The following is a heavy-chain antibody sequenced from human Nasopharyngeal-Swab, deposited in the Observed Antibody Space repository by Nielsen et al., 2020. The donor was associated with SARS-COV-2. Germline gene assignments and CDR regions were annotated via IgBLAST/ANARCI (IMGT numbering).Heavy chain of an antibody. V-gene: IGHV3-33*01. Sequence: GESLKISCAASGFTFSSYGMHWVRQAPGKGLEWVAVIWYDGSNKYYADPVKGRFTISRDNSKNTLYLQMNSLRAEDTAVYYCARASSGYDEWYFDLWGRGTLVTVSS. CDR2: IWYDGSNK. CDR3: ARASSGYDEWYFDL. D-gene: IGHD5-12*01. CDR1: GFTFSSYG. J-gene: IGHJ2*01.